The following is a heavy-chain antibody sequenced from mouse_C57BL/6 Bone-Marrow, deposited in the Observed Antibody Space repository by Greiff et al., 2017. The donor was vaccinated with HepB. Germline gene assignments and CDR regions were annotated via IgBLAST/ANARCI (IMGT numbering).Heavy chain of an antibody. D-gene: IGHD2-4*01. V-gene: IGHV1-69*01. Sequence: VHLVESGAELVMPGASVKLSCKASGSTLTSYWMHWVKQRPGQGLEWIGEIDPSDSYTNYNQKFKCKSTLTVYKSSRTAYMQPSSLTSEDSAVYYCAKSTMITTEGYWYFDVWGTGTTFTVSS. J-gene: IGHJ1*03. CDR1: GSTLTSYW. CDR2: IDPSDSYT. CDR3: AKSTMITTEGYWYFDV.